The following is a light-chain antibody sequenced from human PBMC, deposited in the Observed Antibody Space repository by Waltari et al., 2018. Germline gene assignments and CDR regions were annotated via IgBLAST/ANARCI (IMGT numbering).Light chain of an antibody. CDR2: DVS. CDR1: SSDVGGYHY. Sequence: QSALTQPASVSGSPGQSITISCTGTSSDVGGYHYVSRYQQHPGKAPKFRLYDVSERPPGVPDRFSGSKAGNTASLTISGLQAEDEADYYCCSYAGSYNLVFGGGTKLTVL. J-gene: IGLJ2*01. V-gene: IGLV2-11*02. CDR3: CSYAGSYNLV.